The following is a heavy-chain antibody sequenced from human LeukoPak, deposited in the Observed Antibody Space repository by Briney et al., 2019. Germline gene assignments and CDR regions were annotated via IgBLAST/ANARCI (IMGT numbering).Heavy chain of an antibody. V-gene: IGHV3-48*03. D-gene: IGHD6-13*01. CDR2: ISSSGSTI. CDR1: GFTFSSYE. Sequence: GGSLRLSCAASGFTFSSYEMNWVRQAPGKGLEWVSYISSSGSTIYYADSVKGRFTISRDNAKNSLYLQMNSLRAEDTAVYYCARDTGYSSSRGPCGYWGQGTLVTVSS. J-gene: IGHJ4*02. CDR3: ARDTGYSSSRGPCGY.